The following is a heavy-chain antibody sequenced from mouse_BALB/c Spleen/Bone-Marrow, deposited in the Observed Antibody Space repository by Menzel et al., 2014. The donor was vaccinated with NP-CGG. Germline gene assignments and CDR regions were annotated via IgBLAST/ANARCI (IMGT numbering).Heavy chain of an antibody. CDR1: GYTFTSYV. J-gene: IGHJ2*01. D-gene: IGHD3-2*01. V-gene: IGHV1-14*01. Sequence: EVHLVESGPELVKPGASVKMSCKASGYTFTSYVMHWVKQKPGQGLEWIGYINPYNDGTRYNEKFKGKATLTSDKSSSTAYMELSSLTSEDSAVHYCARPRQLGLPYYFDYWGQGTTLTVSS. CDR3: ARPRQLGLPYYFDY. CDR2: INPYNDGT.